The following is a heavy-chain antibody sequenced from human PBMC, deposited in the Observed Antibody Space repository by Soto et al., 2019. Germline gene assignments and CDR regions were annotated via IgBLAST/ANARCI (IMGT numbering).Heavy chain of an antibody. V-gene: IGHV1-18*01. CDR3: ARIGIVGGLAEAARGFDP. CDR2: ISAYNGNT. D-gene: IGHD2-15*01. Sequence: GASVKVSCKASGYTFTSYGISWVRQAPGQGLEWMGWISAYNGNTNYAQKLQGRVTMTTDTSTSTAYMELRSLRSDDTAVYYCARIGIVGGLAEAARGFDPWGQGTLVTVSS. CDR1: GYTFTSYG. J-gene: IGHJ5*02.